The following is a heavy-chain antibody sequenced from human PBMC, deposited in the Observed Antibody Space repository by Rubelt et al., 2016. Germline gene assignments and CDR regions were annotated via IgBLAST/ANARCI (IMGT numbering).Heavy chain of an antibody. V-gene: IGHV5-10-1*01. D-gene: IGHD6-6*01. CDR3: ARRYSSSRSYYYGMDV. J-gene: IGHJ6*02. Sequence: ISWVRQMPGKGLEWMGRIDPSDSYTNYNPSFQGHVTISADKSTSTAYLQWSSLKASDTAMYYCARRYSSSRSYYYGMDVWGQGTTVTVSS. CDR2: IDPSDSYT.